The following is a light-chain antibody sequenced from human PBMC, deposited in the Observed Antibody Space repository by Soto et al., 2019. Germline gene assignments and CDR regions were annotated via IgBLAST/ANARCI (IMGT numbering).Light chain of an antibody. J-gene: IGLJ2*01. CDR1: SSDVGTHGY. CDR3: SSYTSSSTSRVV. Sequence: QSALTQPPSASGSPGQSVTISCTGTSSDVGTHGYVSWYQQHAGKAPKLMIYDVTKRPSGVPDRFSGSKSANTASLTVSGLQAEDEADYYCSSYTSSSTSRVVFGGGTKLTVL. V-gene: IGLV2-8*01. CDR2: DVT.